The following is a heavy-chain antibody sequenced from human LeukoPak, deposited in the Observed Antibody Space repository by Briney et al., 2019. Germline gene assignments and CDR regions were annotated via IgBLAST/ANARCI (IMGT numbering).Heavy chain of an antibody. D-gene: IGHD3-10*01. J-gene: IGHJ4*02. Sequence: PGGSLRLSCAASGFTFSSYSMNWVRQAPGKGLEWVSSISSSSSYIYYADSVKGRFTISRDNPKNTVFLQMSSLRAEDTALYYCARKSASGNYPLDYWGQGTLVTVSS. CDR1: GFTFSSYS. CDR3: ARKSASGNYPLDY. CDR2: ISSSSSYI. V-gene: IGHV3-21*04.